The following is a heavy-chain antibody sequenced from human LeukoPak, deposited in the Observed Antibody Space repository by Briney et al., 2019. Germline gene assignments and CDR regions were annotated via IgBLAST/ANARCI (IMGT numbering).Heavy chain of an antibody. V-gene: IGHV4-59*01. Sequence: SETLSLTCTVSGGSISSYYWSWIRQPPGRGLEWIGYIYYSGSTNYNPSLKSRVTISVDTSKNQFSLKLSSVTAADTAVYYCARYSVAGPPVYFDYWGQGTLVTVSS. CDR2: IYYSGST. CDR3: ARYSVAGPPVYFDY. J-gene: IGHJ4*02. D-gene: IGHD6-19*01. CDR1: GGSISSYY.